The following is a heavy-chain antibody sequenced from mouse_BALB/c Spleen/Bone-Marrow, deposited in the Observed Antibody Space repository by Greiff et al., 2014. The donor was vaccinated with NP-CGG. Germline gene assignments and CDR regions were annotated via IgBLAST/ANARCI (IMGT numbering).Heavy chain of an antibody. CDR3: ARGDYGSSYRYFDV. V-gene: IGHV1-31*01. Sequence: EVQLQQSGPDLVKPGASVKISCKASGYSLTGYYMHWVKQSHGKSLEWIGRVNPNSGVTSYTQKFKGKAIVTVDKSSSTDYIELRSVTSEDSAVYYGARGDYGSSYRYFDVWGAGTTVTVSS. J-gene: IGHJ1*01. D-gene: IGHD1-1*01. CDR1: GYSLTGYY. CDR2: VNPNSGVT.